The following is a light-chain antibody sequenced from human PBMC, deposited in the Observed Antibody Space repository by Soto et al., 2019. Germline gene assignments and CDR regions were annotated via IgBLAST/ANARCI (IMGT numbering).Light chain of an antibody. CDR3: QQFGGSSYT. V-gene: IGKV3-20*01. J-gene: IGKJ2*01. Sequence: EIVLTQSPGTLSLSPGERATLSRRASQSVINRYLTWYQQKPGQAPRLLIHGASTRATGTPDRFSGSGSGTDFTLTINRLEPEDFAVYYCQQFGGSSYTFGQGTRVEIK. CDR2: GAS. CDR1: QSVINRY.